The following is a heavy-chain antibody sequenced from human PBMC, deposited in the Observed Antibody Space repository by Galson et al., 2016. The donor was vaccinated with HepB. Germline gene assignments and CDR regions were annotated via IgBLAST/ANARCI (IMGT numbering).Heavy chain of an antibody. Sequence: SLRLSCAASGISFGNYEMHWIRQAPGKGLEWISYIRNDGGNIYYADSVKGRFIISRDNAKDSLYLQMNNLSADDTAVYYCTRPHRTSVFGVVSPYFDYWGQGTLVIVSS. D-gene: IGHD3-3*01. CDR2: IRNDGGNI. CDR1: GISFGNYE. V-gene: IGHV3-48*03. CDR3: TRPHRTSVFGVVSPYFDY. J-gene: IGHJ4*02.